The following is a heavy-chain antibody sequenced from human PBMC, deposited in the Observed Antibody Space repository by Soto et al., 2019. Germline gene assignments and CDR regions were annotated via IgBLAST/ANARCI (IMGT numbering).Heavy chain of an antibody. Sequence: QVQLVESGGGVVQPGRSLRLSCAASGFTFSSYGMHWVRQAPGKGLEWVAVIWYDGSNEYYADSVKGRFTMSRDNSKNTMYLQMNSLRAEDTAVYYCARDFASYYYGSGSYYNVWGQGTLVTVSS. CDR2: IWYDGSNE. CDR1: GFTFSSYG. CDR3: ARDFASYYYGSGSYYNV. J-gene: IGHJ4*02. V-gene: IGHV3-33*01. D-gene: IGHD3-10*01.